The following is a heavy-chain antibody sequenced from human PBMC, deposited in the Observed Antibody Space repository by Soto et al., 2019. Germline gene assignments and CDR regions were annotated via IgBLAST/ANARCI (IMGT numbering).Heavy chain of an antibody. CDR2: INHSGST. D-gene: IGHD6-6*01. CDR3: ASVSSSSRRINYYYYGMDV. Sequence: SETLSLTCAVYGGSSSGYYWSWIRQPPGKGLEWIGEINHSGSTNYNPSLKSRVTISVDTSKNQFSLKLSSVTAADTAVYYCASVSSSSRRINYYYYGMDVWGQGTTVTVSS. J-gene: IGHJ6*02. CDR1: GGSSSGYY. V-gene: IGHV4-34*01.